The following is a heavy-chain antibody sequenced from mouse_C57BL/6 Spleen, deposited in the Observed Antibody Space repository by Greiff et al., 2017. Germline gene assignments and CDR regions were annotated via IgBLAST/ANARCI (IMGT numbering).Heavy chain of an antibody. D-gene: IGHD1-1*01. J-gene: IGHJ1*03. CDR3: ARSFYGSSYGWYFDV. V-gene: IGHV5-17*01. Sequence: EVHLVESGGGLVKPGGSLKLSCAASGFTFSDYGMHWVRQAPEKGLEWVAYISSGSSTIYYADTVKGRFTISRDNAKNTLFLQMTSLRSEDTAMYYCARSFYGSSYGWYFDVWGTGTTVTVSS. CDR1: GFTFSDYG. CDR2: ISSGSSTI.